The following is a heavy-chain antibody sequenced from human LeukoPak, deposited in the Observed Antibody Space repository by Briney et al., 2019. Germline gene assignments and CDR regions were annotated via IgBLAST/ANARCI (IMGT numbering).Heavy chain of an antibody. CDR1: GFTFSSYA. CDR2: ISGSGGST. Sequence: GGSLRLSCAASGFTFSSYAMSWVRQAPGKGLEWVSAISGSGGSTYYADSVKGRFTISRDNSKDTLYLQMNTLRVEDTAVYYCAQGGATISDYWGQGTLVTVSS. J-gene: IGHJ4*02. CDR3: AQGGATISDY. V-gene: IGHV3-23*01. D-gene: IGHD5-12*01.